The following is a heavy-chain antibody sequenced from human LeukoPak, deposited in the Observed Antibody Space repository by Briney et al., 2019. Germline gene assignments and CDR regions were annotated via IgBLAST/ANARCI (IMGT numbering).Heavy chain of an antibody. J-gene: IGHJ4*02. CDR2: ISDSGNT. V-gene: IGHV1-18*01. Sequence: GASVKVSCRASGYTFSRYGISWVRQAPGQGLEWMGCISDSGNTNCAPKLQDRITLATDTSTSTAYMELRSLKSDDTAVYYCARDERAAAAGSEYYFDYWGQGTLVTVSS. CDR1: GYTFSRYG. CDR3: ARDERAAAAGSEYYFDY. D-gene: IGHD6-13*01.